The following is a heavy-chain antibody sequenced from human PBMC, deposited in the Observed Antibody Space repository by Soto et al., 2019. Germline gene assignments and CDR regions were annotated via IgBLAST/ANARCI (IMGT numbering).Heavy chain of an antibody. V-gene: IGHV3-74*01. J-gene: IGHJ6*02. CDR2: INSDGSST. CDR1: GFTFSSYW. Sequence: EVQLVESGGGLVQPGGSLRLSCAASGFTFSSYWMHWVRQAPGKGLVWVSRINSDGSSTSYADSVKGRFTISRDNAKNTLYLQMNSLRAEDTAVCYCARDLGGSPLPYYYYYGMDVWGQGTTVTVSS. D-gene: IGHD1-26*01. CDR3: ARDLGGSPLPYYYYYGMDV.